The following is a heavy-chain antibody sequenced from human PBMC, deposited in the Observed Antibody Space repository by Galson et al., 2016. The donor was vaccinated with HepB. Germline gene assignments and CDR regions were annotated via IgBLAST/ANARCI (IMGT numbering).Heavy chain of an antibody. V-gene: IGHV3-43D*03. CDR1: GFSFQNYA. Sequence: SLRLSCAASGFSFQNYAMHWVRQAPGKGLEWASLISWDAGTTYYVDSVKGRFTISRDSTKNSLYLQMNSLRPEDTAIYYCVKVGSAIAVTGYFDNWGQGTLVTVSS. J-gene: IGHJ4*02. CDR3: VKVGSAIAVTGYFDN. D-gene: IGHD6-19*01. CDR2: ISWDAGTT.